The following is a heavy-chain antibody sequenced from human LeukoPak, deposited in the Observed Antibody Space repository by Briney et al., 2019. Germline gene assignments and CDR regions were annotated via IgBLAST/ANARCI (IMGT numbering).Heavy chain of an antibody. CDR2: INPHSGDT. D-gene: IGHD4-17*01. V-gene: IGHV1-2*02. CDR3: ARDSSSYGDYAYYYYYYGMDV. CDR1: GYTFTNYY. J-gene: IGHJ6*02. Sequence: ASVKVSCKASGYTFTNYYMHWVRQAPGQGLEWMGWINPHSGDTNYAQKFQGRVTMTRDASISTAYMELSRLRSDDTAVYYCARDSSSYGDYAYYYYYYGMDVWGQGTTVTVSS.